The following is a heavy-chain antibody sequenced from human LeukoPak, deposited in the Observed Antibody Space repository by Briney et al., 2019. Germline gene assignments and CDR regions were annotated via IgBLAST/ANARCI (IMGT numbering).Heavy chain of an antibody. V-gene: IGHV3-23*01. J-gene: IGHJ4*02. CDR2: VSGSGGNI. CDR3: AASLPNIVVVPATKGPFGY. D-gene: IGHD2-2*01. Sequence: GGSLRLSCAASGSTFSSYTMSWVRQAPGKGLEWVSGVSGSGGNIHYADSVKGRFTISRDNSKNTLYLQMNSLRAEDTAVYYCAASLPNIVVVPATKGPFGYWGQGALVTVSS. CDR1: GSTFSSYT.